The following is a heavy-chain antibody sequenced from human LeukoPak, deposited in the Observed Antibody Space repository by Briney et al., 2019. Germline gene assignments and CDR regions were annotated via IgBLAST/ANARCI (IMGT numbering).Heavy chain of an antibody. Sequence: ASVKVSCKASGYTFTSYYMHWVRQAPGQGLEWMGIINPSGGSTNYAQKFQGRVTMTRDMSTSTVYMELSSLRSEDTAVYYCAREDSSGWADFDYWGQGTLVTVSS. J-gene: IGHJ4*02. CDR2: INPSGGST. CDR1: GYTFTSYY. D-gene: IGHD6-19*01. CDR3: AREDSSGWADFDY. V-gene: IGHV1-46*01.